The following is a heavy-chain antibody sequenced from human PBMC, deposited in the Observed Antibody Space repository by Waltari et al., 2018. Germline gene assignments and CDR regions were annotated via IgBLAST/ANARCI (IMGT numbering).Heavy chain of an antibody. D-gene: IGHD6-13*01. V-gene: IGHV4-34*01. CDR2: INHSGST. CDR3: ASRRYSTLHYYYYYYMDV. CDR1: GGSFSGYY. J-gene: IGHJ6*03. Sequence: QVQLQQWGAGLLKPSETLSLTCAVYGGSFSGYYWSWIRQPPGKGLEWIGEINHSGSTNDNPSLKSRVTISVDTSKNQFSLKLSSVTAADTAVYYCASRRYSTLHYYYYYYMDVWGKGTTVTISS.